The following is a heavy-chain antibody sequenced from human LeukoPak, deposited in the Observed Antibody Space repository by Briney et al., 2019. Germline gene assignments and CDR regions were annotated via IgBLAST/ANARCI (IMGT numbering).Heavy chain of an antibody. J-gene: IGHJ5*02. V-gene: IGHV3-49*04. Sequence: GGSLRLSCTTSGFTFGDYAMSWVRQAPGKGLEWVGFIRSKAYGGTTEYAASVKGRFTISRDDSKSIASLQMNSLKTEDTAVYYCTRVNYDSCGYNVNWFDPWGQGNLVTVSS. CDR2: IRSKAYGGTT. CDR3: TRVNYDSCGYNVNWFDP. D-gene: IGHD3-22*01. CDR1: GFTFGDYA.